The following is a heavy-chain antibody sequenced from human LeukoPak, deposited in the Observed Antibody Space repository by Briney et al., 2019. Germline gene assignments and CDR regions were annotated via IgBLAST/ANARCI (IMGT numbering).Heavy chain of an antibody. J-gene: IGHJ4*02. V-gene: IGHV4-59*01. CDR1: GGSNSSYY. Sequence: SETLSLTCTVSGGSNSSYYWSWIRQPSGKGLEWIRDIYYSGSTNHNPPLKSRVNISVDTSKNQFSLKLSSVTAADTDVYYCARGARSGSSAYGYWGQGTLVTVSS. CDR3: ARGARSGSSAYGY. CDR2: IYYSGST. D-gene: IGHD1-26*01.